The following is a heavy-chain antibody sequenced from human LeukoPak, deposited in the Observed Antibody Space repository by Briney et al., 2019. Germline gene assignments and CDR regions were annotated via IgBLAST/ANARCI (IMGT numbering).Heavy chain of an antibody. D-gene: IGHD3-10*01. CDR3: ARDLRLMVRGVGPNYYGMDV. CDR1: GVTFSSYS. J-gene: IGHJ6*02. CDR2: ISSSSSYI. V-gene: IGHV3-21*01. Sequence: GVSLRLSCAASGVTFSSYSMNWVRQAPGKGLEWVSSISSSSSYIYYADSVKGRFTISRDNAKNSLYLQMNSLRAEDTAVYYCARDLRLMVRGVGPNYYGMDVWGQGTTVTVSS.